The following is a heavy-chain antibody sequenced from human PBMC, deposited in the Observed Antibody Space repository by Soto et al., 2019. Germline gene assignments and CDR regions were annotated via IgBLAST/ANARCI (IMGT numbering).Heavy chain of an antibody. Sequence: GGSLRLSCSASGFTFSSYAMHWVRQAPGKGLEYVSAISSNGGSTYYADSVKGRFTISRDNSKNTLYLQMSSLRAEDTAVYYCVKDSRIGIFGVVIRSPYGMDVWGQGTTVSVSS. D-gene: IGHD3-3*01. CDR1: GFTFSSYA. CDR3: VKDSRIGIFGVVIRSPYGMDV. CDR2: ISSNGGST. J-gene: IGHJ6*02. V-gene: IGHV3-64D*08.